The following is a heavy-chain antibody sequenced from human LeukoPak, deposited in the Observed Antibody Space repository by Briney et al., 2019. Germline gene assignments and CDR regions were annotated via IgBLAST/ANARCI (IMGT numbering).Heavy chain of an antibody. D-gene: IGHD2-15*01. CDR2: ISSSSSTI. CDR3: ARSRYSGGSCYSDYLDY. CDR1: GFTFSNYS. V-gene: IGHV3-48*01. J-gene: IGHJ4*02. Sequence: GGSLRLSCAASGFTFSNYSMNWVRQAPGKGLEWVSYISSSSSTIYYADSVKGRFTISRDNAKNSLYLQMNSLRAEDTAVYYCARSRYSGGSCYSDYLDYWGQGTLVTVSS.